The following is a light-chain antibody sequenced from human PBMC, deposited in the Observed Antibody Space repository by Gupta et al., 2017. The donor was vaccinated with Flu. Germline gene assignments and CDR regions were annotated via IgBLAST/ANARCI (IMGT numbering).Light chain of an antibody. V-gene: IGLV1-51*02. Sequence: QSVLTQPPSVSAAPGQKVTISCSGSSSNIWKNYVSWYQHLPGSAPKLIIYENNRRPSGIPDRFSGSRSGTSATLGITGLQIGDEADYYCGTWDSSLSGGVFGGGTKLTVL. CDR1: SSNIWKNY. CDR3: GTWDSSLSGGV. J-gene: IGLJ2*01. CDR2: ENN.